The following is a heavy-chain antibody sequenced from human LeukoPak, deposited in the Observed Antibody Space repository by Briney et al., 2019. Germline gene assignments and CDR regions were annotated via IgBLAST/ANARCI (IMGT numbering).Heavy chain of an antibody. D-gene: IGHD1-1*01. Sequence: SETLSLTCTVSGGSISSSTYYWDWIRQPPGKGLEWIGSVHYSGNTYYKPSLKSRVTISVDTYKKQFSRKLSSVTAADTAVYYCARHRGRRGDYYYYGMDVWGQGTTVTVSS. J-gene: IGHJ6*02. CDR1: GGSISSSTYY. V-gene: IGHV4-39*01. CDR3: ARHRGRRGDYYYYGMDV. CDR2: VHYSGNT.